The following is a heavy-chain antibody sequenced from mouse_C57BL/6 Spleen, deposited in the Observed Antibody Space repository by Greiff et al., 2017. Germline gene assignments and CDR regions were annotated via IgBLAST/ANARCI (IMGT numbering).Heavy chain of an antibody. J-gene: IGHJ4*01. CDR1: GYTFTSYW. Sequence: VQLQQSGTVLARPGASVKMSCKTSGYTFTSYWMHWVKQRPGQGLEWIGAIYPGNSDTSYNQKFKGKATLTAVTSASTAYMELSSLTNEDSAVYYCTRGLLRMDYWGQGTSVTVSS. CDR3: TRGLLRMDY. D-gene: IGHD1-1*01. CDR2: IYPGNSDT. V-gene: IGHV1-5*01.